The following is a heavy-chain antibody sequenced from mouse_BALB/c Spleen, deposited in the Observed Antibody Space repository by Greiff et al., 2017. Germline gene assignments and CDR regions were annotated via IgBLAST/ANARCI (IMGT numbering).Heavy chain of an antibody. CDR2: ISYSGST. J-gene: IGHJ4*01. D-gene: IGHD1-1*02. Sequence: DVKLQESGPGLVKPSQSLSLTCTVTGYSITSDYAWNWIRQFPGNKLEWMGYISYSGSTSYNPSLKSRISITRDTSKNQFFLQLNSVTTEDTATYYCARYYGDAMDYWGQGTSVTVSS. CDR3: ARYYGDAMDY. V-gene: IGHV3-2*02. CDR1: GYSITSDYA.